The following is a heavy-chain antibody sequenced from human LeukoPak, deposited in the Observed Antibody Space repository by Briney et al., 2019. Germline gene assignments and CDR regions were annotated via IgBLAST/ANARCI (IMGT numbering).Heavy chain of an antibody. CDR2: INHSGST. Sequence: SETLSLTCAVYGGSFSGYYWSWIRQPPGKGLEWIGEINHSGSTIYNPSLKSRVTISVDTSKNQFSLKLSSVTAADAAVYYCARVYSSSWRYYYYYGMDVWGQGTTVTVSS. D-gene: IGHD6-13*01. J-gene: IGHJ6*02. CDR3: ARVYSSSWRYYYYYGMDV. CDR1: GGSFSGYY. V-gene: IGHV4-34*01.